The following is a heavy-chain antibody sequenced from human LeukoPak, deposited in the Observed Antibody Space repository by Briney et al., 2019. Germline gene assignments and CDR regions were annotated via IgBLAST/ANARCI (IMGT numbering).Heavy chain of an antibody. V-gene: IGHV4-34*01. CDR2: INYSGGT. Sequence: SETLSLTCAVYGGSFRGYDWSWIRQPPGKGLEWIGEINYSGGTHYNPSLKSRVTMSLDTSKNQFSLKLTSVTAADTAVYYCARIWAGTMPAASRRNYCYGMDVWGQGTTVTVSS. J-gene: IGHJ6*02. CDR3: ARIWAGTMPAASRRNYCYGMDV. CDR1: GGSFRGYD. D-gene: IGHD2-2*01.